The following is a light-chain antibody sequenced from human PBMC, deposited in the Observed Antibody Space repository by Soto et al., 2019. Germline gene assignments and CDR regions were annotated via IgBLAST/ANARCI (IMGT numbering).Light chain of an antibody. CDR3: CSYAGRYTPVV. J-gene: IGLJ2*01. V-gene: IGLV2-11*01. CDR1: SSDVGGYNY. CDR2: DVT. Sequence: QSVLTQPRSVSGSPGQSVTISCTGTSSDVGGYNYVSWYQQHPGKAPKLMIYDVTKRPSGVPDRFSGSKSGKTASLTISGLQAEDEADYYCCSYAGRYTPVVFGGGTKLTVL.